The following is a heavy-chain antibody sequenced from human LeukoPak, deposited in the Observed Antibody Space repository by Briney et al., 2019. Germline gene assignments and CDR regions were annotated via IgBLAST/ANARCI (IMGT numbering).Heavy chain of an antibody. V-gene: IGHV4-34*01. Sequence: SETLSLTCAVYGGSFSGYYWSWIRQPPGKGLEWTGEINHSGSTNYNPSLKSRVTISVDTSKNQFSLKLSSVTAADTAVYYCARGVVGVVPAATPHRNWFDPWGQGTLVTVSS. D-gene: IGHD2-2*01. J-gene: IGHJ5*02. CDR2: INHSGST. CDR3: ARGVVGVVPAATPHRNWFDP. CDR1: GGSFSGYY.